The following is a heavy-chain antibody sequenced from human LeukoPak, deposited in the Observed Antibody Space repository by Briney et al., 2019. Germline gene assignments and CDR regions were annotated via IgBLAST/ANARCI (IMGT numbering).Heavy chain of an antibody. Sequence: GGSLRLSCAASGFTFSSYAMSWVRQAPGKGLEWVSSISSSSSYIYYADSVKGRFTISRDNAKNSLYLQMNSLRAEDTAVYYCARDDYSNPPLGYWGQGTLVTVSS. J-gene: IGHJ4*02. V-gene: IGHV3-21*01. D-gene: IGHD4-11*01. CDR3: ARDDYSNPPLGY. CDR2: ISSSSSYI. CDR1: GFTFSSYA.